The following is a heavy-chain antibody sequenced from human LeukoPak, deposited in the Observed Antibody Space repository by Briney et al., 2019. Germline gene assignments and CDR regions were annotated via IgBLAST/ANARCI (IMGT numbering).Heavy chain of an antibody. Sequence: SETLSHTCTVSGGSISSSIYYWGWIRQPPGKGLEWIGSIYYSGSTYYNPSLKSRVTISVDTSKNQFSLKLSSVTAADTAVYYCARVDSSGWYGVNYWGQGTLVTVSS. CDR1: GGSISSSIYY. J-gene: IGHJ4*02. D-gene: IGHD6-19*01. CDR2: IYYSGST. CDR3: ARVDSSGWYGVNY. V-gene: IGHV4-39*01.